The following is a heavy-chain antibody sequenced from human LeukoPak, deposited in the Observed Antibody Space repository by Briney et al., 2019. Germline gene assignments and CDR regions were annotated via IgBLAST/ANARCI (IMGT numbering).Heavy chain of an antibody. CDR1: GGPISSYY. V-gene: IGHV4-59*08. Sequence: TPSETLSLTCTVSGGPISSYYWSWIRQPPGKGLEWIGYIYYSGSTNYNPSLKSRVTISVDTSKNQFSLKLSSVTAADTAVYYCARHHLGMLNFDYWGQGTLVTVSS. J-gene: IGHJ4*02. CDR2: IYYSGST. CDR3: ARHHLGMLNFDY. D-gene: IGHD2-8*01.